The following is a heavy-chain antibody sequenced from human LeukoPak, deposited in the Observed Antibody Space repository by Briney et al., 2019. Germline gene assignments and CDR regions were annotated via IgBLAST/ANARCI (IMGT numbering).Heavy chain of an antibody. CDR3: ARVKMVRGWYFDY. Sequence: PSETLSLTCTVSGGSISSYYWSWIRQPPGKGLEWIGYIYYSGSTNYNPSLKSRVTISVDTSKNQFSLKLGSVTAADTAVYYCARVKMVRGWYFDYWGQGTLVTVSS. CDR2: IYYSGST. V-gene: IGHV4-59*01. CDR1: GGSISSYY. D-gene: IGHD6-19*01. J-gene: IGHJ4*02.